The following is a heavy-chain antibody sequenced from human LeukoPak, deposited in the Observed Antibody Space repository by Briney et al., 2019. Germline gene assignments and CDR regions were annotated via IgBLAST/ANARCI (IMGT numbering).Heavy chain of an antibody. CDR3: ARDWPGISLHFDL. D-gene: IGHD2-15*01. CDR1: GFTFNAYY. CDR2: INPNTGDT. Sequence: ASEKVSCKASGFTFNAYYIHWVRQAPGQGLEWMGWINPNTGDTNFAQKFQGRVAMTRDTSLSTAYMDLSRLTSDDTAVYYCARDWPGISLHFDLWGRGTLITVSS. J-gene: IGHJ2*01. V-gene: IGHV1-2*02.